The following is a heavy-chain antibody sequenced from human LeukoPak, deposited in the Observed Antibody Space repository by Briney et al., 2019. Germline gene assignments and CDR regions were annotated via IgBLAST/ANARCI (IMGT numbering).Heavy chain of an antibody. Sequence: ASVKVSCKASGYTFTSYDINWVRQATGQGLEWMGWMNPNSGNTGYAQKLQGRVTMTRNTSISTAYMELSSLRSEDTAVYYCARAGYDYVWGSAHEIWDYWGQGTLVTVSP. V-gene: IGHV1-8*01. CDR3: ARAGYDYVWGSAHEIWDY. CDR1: GYTFTSYD. D-gene: IGHD3-16*01. J-gene: IGHJ4*02. CDR2: MNPNSGNT.